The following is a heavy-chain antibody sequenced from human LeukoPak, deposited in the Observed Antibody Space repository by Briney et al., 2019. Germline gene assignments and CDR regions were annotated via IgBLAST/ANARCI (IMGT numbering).Heavy chain of an antibody. D-gene: IGHD2-15*01. CDR2: IYTSGST. Sequence: SETLSLTCTVSGGSISSGSYYWSWIRQPAGKGLEWIGRIYTSGSTNYNPSLKSRVTISVDTSKNQFSLELSSVTAADTAVYYCAIVYRSGGSCYGREAFDIWGQGTMVTVSS. CDR1: GGSISSGSYY. V-gene: IGHV4-61*02. CDR3: AIVYRSGGSCYGREAFDI. J-gene: IGHJ3*02.